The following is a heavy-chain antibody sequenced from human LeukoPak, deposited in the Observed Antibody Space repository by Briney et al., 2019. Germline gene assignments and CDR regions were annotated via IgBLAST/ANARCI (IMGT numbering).Heavy chain of an antibody. D-gene: IGHD6-6*01. CDR1: GFTFSSYA. J-gene: IGHJ4*02. Sequence: GGSLRLSCAASGFTFSSYAMSWVRQAPGKGLEWVSSFSGSGGSTYYADSVKGRFTISRDNAKNSLYLQMNSLRAEDTAVYYCARRAIAARVFDYWGQGTLVTVSS. CDR2: FSGSGGST. CDR3: ARRAIAARVFDY. V-gene: IGHV3-23*01.